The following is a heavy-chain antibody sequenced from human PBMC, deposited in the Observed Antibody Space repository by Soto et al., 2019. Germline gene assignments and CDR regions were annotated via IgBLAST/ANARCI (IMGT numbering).Heavy chain of an antibody. J-gene: IGHJ4*02. V-gene: IGHV1-46*01. Sequence: ASVKVCCKASGYTFTNYYVQWVRQAPGQGLEWMGVIHPDGGHTTYSQKFQDRVTMTRDTFTSTIYMELSSLRSEDTAVYYCARGDNDYWGQGTLVTVSS. CDR2: IHPDGGHT. CDR1: GYTFTNYY. CDR3: ARGDNDY.